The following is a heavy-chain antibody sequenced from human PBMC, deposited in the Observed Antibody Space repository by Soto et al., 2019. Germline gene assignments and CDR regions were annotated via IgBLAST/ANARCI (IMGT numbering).Heavy chain of an antibody. CDR3: ATEQSASGGRPFDY. CDR2: ISSGGHTI. J-gene: IGHJ4*02. V-gene: IGHV3-48*02. CDR1: GITFNNYG. D-gene: IGHD6-6*01. Sequence: EVQLVESGGGLVQPGGSLRLSCAASGITFNNYGMNWVRQAPGKGLEWVSSISSGGHTISYADSVKGRFTISRDKAKNTLSLHLKSLRDEDTAVYYCATEQSASGGRPFDYWGQGTLVTVSS.